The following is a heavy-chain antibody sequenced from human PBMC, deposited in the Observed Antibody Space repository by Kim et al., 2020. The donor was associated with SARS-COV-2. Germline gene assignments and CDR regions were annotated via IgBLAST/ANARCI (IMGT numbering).Heavy chain of an antibody. V-gene: IGHV3-23*01. Sequence: SVKGRFTISRDNSKNTLYLQMNSLRAEDTAVYYCAKVYSSGWYVQVYFDYWGQGTLVTVSS. J-gene: IGHJ4*02. CDR3: AKVYSSGWYVQVYFDY. D-gene: IGHD6-19*01.